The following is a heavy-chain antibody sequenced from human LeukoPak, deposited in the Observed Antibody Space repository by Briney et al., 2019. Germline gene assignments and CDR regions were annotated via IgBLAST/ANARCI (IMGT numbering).Heavy chain of an antibody. CDR2: IEYNGNT. CDR1: GGSISPNL. D-gene: IGHD4/OR15-4a*01. CDR3: ARHVLGSGTVFDV. Sequence: DPSETLSLTCTVSGGSISPNLWSWIRQPPGEGLEWIGYIEYNGNTHYNPSLESRVTMSVDMFKNQVSLRLFSVTASDMAVYFCARHVLGSGTVFDVWGQGTLVTVSS. J-gene: IGHJ4*02. V-gene: IGHV4-59*08.